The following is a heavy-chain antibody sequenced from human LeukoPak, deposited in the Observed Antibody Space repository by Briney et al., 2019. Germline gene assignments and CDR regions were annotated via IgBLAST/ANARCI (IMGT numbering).Heavy chain of an antibody. Sequence: SETLSLTCAVYGGSFSGYYWSWIRQPPGKGLEWIGEINHSGSTNYNSSLKSRVTISVDTSKNQFSLKLSSVTAADTAVYYCAKGGWIQLWFRPYYFDYWGQGTLVTVSS. V-gene: IGHV4-34*01. D-gene: IGHD5-18*01. CDR1: GGSFSGYY. J-gene: IGHJ4*02. CDR2: INHSGST. CDR3: AKGGWIQLWFRPYYFDY.